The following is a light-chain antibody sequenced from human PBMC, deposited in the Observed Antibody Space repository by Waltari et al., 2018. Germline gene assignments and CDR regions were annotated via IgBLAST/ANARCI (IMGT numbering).Light chain of an antibody. V-gene: IGKV1-39*01. J-gene: IGKJ5*01. CDR2: AAS. CDR1: QSIRRY. Sequence: DIQMTPSPSSLSASVGDRVIITCRSSQSIRRYLNWYQKKPGKAPKLLIYAASSLQSGVPSTFSGAGSGTDFTLTISSLQPEDFATYFCQQSYIPPITFGQGTRLDIK. CDR3: QQSYIPPIT.